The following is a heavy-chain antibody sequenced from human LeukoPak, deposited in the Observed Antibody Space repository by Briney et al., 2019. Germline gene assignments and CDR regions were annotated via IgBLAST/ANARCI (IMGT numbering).Heavy chain of an antibody. CDR2: INHSGST. V-gene: IGHV4-34*01. CDR3: ARDDWNDVLDY. D-gene: IGHD1-1*01. J-gene: IGHJ4*02. CDR1: VGAFSDYY. Sequence: SETLSLTCAVYVGAFSDYYWTRGRQPPGKGLEWIGGINHSGSTKYNPSFKSRVSISVDASKNQFFLRVSSMTAADTAVYFCARDDWNDVLDYWGQGTLVTVSS.